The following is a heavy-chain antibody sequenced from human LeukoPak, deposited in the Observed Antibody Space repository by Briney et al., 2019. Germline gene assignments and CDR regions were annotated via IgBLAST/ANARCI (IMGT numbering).Heavy chain of an antibody. CDR2: IYPGDSDT. V-gene: IGHV5-51*01. Sequence: GESLKISCKGSGYSFTNYWIGWVRQMPGKGLEWMGIIYPGDSDTRYNPSFQGQVTISADKSISTAYLQWSSLKASDTAMYYCARGQGYCSGGSCLQGDWFDPWGQGTLVTVSS. CDR3: ARGQGYCSGGSCLQGDWFDP. D-gene: IGHD2-15*01. CDR1: GYSFTNYW. J-gene: IGHJ5*02.